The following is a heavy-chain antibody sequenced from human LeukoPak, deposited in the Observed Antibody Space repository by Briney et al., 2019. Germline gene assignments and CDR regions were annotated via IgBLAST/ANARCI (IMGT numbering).Heavy chain of an antibody. J-gene: IGHJ6*04. D-gene: IGHD3-10*02. V-gene: IGHV3-48*04. CDR3: AELGITMIGGV. CDR1: GFTFSSYW. CDR2: ISSSGSTI. Sequence: GGSLRLSCVVSGFTFSSYWMYWVRQAPGKGLEWVSYISSSGSTIYYADSVKGRFTISRDNAKNSLYLQMNSLRAEDTAVYYCAELGITMIGGVWGKGTTVTISS.